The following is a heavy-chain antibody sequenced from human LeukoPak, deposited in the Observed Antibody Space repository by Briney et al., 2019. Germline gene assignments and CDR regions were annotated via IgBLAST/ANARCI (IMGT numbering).Heavy chain of an antibody. J-gene: IGHJ4*02. Sequence: GGSLRLSCAASGFTFISYAMDWVRQAPGKGLEWVAYISSSSSTVHYADSVKGRFTISRDNAKNSLYLQMSSLRDGDTAVYYCTREDGDYGSLYYFDYWGQGTLGTVSS. V-gene: IGHV3-48*02. CDR1: GFTFISYA. D-gene: IGHD4-17*01. CDR2: ISSSSSTV. CDR3: TREDGDYGSLYYFDY.